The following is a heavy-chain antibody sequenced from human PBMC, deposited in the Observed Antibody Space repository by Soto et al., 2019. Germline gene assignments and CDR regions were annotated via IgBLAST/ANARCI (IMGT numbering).Heavy chain of an antibody. V-gene: IGHV3-23*01. Sequence: EVQLLDSGGGWVQPGGSLRLSCVASGFVFSDYAMSWVRQAPGKGLEWVSAISAGGSDTYYADSVKGRFTVSRVNSKNPLYLQMNTLRAEDTAIYYCASVPIWCGSSSCYTEGFASWGQGTLVTVSS. CDR2: ISAGGSDT. CDR3: ASVPIWCGSSSCYTEGFAS. CDR1: GFVFSDYA. J-gene: IGHJ4*02. D-gene: IGHD2-2*01.